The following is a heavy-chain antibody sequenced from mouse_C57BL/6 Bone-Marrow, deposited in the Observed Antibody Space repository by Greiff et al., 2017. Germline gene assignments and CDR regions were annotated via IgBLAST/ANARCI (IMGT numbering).Heavy chain of an antibody. CDR3: TRIDYVFAY. Sequence: EVQLQQSGAELVRPGASVKLSCTASGFNIKDDYMDWVKQRPEQGLEWIGWIDPENGDTEYASKFQGKATITADTSSNTAYLQLSSLTSEDTAVYYCTRIDYVFAYWGQGTLVTVSA. J-gene: IGHJ3*01. V-gene: IGHV14-4*01. D-gene: IGHD2-13*01. CDR2: IDPENGDT. CDR1: GFNIKDDY.